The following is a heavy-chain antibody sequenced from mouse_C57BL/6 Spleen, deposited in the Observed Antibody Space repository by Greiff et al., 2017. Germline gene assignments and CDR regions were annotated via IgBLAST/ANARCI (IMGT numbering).Heavy chain of an antibody. D-gene: IGHD1-1*01. CDR2: IYPGNSDT. CDR1: GYTFTSYW. CDR3: TELDYGSSNFDY. V-gene: IGHV1-5*01. Sequence: VQLKESGTVLARPGASVKMSCKTSGYTFTSYWMHWVQQRPGQGLEWIGAIYPGNSDTSYNQTFKGKAKLTAVTSASTAYMELSSLTNEDSAVYYCTELDYGSSNFDYWGQGTTLTVSS. J-gene: IGHJ2*01.